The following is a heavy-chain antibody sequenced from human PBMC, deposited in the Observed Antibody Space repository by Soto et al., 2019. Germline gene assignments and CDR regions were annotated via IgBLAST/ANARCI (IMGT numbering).Heavy chain of an antibody. V-gene: IGHV3-7*03. CDR2: IKDDGSER. J-gene: IGHJ4*02. CDR3: ARDVGPVTIFGEALSGYSDF. D-gene: IGHD3-3*01. CDR1: GFSFGSYW. Sequence: LRLSCAVSGFSFGSYWMSWVRQAPGKGLEWLASIKDDGSERYYLDSVKGRFTISRDNAKDSLSLQMNSLRGEDTAFYYCARDVGPVTIFGEALSGYSDFWGQGTLVTVPQ.